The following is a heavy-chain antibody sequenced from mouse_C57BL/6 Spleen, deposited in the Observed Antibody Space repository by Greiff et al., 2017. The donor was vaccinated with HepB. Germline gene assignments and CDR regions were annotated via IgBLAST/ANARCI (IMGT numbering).Heavy chain of an antibody. J-gene: IGHJ4*01. CDR2: INPNNGGT. V-gene: IGHV1-26*01. CDR3: ARKYSNLNYYAMDY. D-gene: IGHD2-5*01. CDR1: GYTFTDYY. Sequence: EVQLQQSGPELVKPGASVKISCKASGYTFTDYYMNWVKQSHGKSLEWIGDINPNNGGTSYNQKFKGKATLTVDKSSSTAYMELRSLTSEDSAVYYCARKYSNLNYYAMDYWGQGTSVTVSS.